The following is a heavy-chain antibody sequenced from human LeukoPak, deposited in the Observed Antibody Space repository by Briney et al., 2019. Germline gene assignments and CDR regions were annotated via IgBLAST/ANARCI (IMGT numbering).Heavy chain of an antibody. CDR2: IYPSDSDT. CDR1: GYSFTSYW. D-gene: IGHD3-10*01. CDR3: ARVKSDYYGSGSYYFLGFDP. V-gene: IGHV5-51*01. J-gene: IGHJ5*02. Sequence: AESQKISCKCSGYSFTSYWIGWVRQIPGKGLELMGIIYPSDSDTRYSPSFQGHVTISADKSISTAYLQWSSLKASEAAMYYCARVKSDYYGSGSYYFLGFDPWGQGTLVTVSS.